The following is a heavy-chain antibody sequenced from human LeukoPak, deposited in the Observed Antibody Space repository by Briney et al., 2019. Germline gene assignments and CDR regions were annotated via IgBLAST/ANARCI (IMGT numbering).Heavy chain of an antibody. Sequence: PGGSLRLSCAASGFTFSDYWMSWVRQAPGKGPKGVANIRQDGNEKYCVDSVKGRFTISRDNAKSSVYLQMNSLRVEDTAVYYCARDKMMGATFFDYWGQGILVTVSS. V-gene: IGHV3-7*03. J-gene: IGHJ4*02. D-gene: IGHD1-26*01. CDR1: GFTFSDYW. CDR2: IRQDGNEK. CDR3: ARDKMMGATFFDY.